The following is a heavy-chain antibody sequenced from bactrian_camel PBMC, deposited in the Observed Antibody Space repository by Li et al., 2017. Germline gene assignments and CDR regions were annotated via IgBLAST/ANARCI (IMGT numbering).Heavy chain of an antibody. CDR2: INGDGTNT. D-gene: IGHD7*01. V-gene: IGHV3-2*01. CDR1: GFTFTTNY. J-gene: IGHJ6*01. CDR3: ATDAVFRLGNWSNEADFGY. Sequence: HVQLVESGGGLVQPGGSLRLSCAASGFTFTTNYMNWVRQAPGKGLEWVSSINGDGTNTVYLDSVKGRFSISRDNAANTVFLQMDSLKSDDTAHYYCATDAVFRLGNWSNEADFGYWGQGTQVTVS.